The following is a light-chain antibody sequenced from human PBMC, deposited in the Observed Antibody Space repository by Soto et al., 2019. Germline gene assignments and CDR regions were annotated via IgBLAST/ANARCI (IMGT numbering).Light chain of an antibody. CDR3: QSYDSSNQGV. V-gene: IGLV6-57*01. Sequence: NFMLTKPHSVSESPGKTVTISCTRSSGSIASNYVQWYQQRPGSSPTTVIYEDNQIPSGVPDRFSGSIDSSSNSASLTISGLKTEDEADYYCQSYDSSNQGVFGGGTKLTVL. CDR2: EDN. J-gene: IGLJ3*02. CDR1: SGSIASNY.